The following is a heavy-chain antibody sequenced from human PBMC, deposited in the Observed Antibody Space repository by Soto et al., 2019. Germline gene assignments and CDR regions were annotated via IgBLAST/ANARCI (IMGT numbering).Heavy chain of an antibody. CDR1: RFSFSNFG. D-gene: IGHD2-2*01. CDR2: LSFDGSNK. CDR3: AKGRCSSSSCSFDS. J-gene: IGHJ5*01. V-gene: IGHV3-30*18. Sequence: QEQLVESGGGVVQPGMSLRLSCVASRFSFSNFGMHWVRQAPGKGLEWVAALSFDGSNKNYADGVRGRFTISRDNSKNTLYLHMNSLRSDDTAMYYCAKGRCSSSSCSFDSWGQGTLVTV.